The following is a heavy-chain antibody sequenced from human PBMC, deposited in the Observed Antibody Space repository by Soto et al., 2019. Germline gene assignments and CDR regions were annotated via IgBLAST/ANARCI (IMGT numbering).Heavy chain of an antibody. J-gene: IGHJ5*02. Sequence: SDTLSLTCTVSGGSIGSYYWSWIRQPPGKGLEWIGYIYYSGSTNYNPSLKSRVTISVDTSKNQFSLKLSSVTAADTAVYYCARTAAAGTWWFDPWGQGTLVTVSS. D-gene: IGHD6-13*01. CDR1: GGSIGSYY. CDR2: IYYSGST. V-gene: IGHV4-59*08. CDR3: ARTAAAGTWWFDP.